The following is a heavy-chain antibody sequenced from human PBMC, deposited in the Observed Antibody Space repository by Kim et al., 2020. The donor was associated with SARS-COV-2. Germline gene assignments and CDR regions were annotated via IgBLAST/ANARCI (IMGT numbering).Heavy chain of an antibody. Sequence: SVKSRITITPDTSKNQYSLQLNSVTPEDTAVYYCARAPNWGSMVQYGMDVWGQGTTVTVS. CDR3: ARAPNWGSMVQYGMDV. J-gene: IGHJ6*02. V-gene: IGHV6-1*01. D-gene: IGHD7-27*01.